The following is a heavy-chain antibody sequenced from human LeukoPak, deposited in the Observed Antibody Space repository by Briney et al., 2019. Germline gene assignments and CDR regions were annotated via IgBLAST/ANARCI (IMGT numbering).Heavy chain of an antibody. CDR1: GFTLNNYW. V-gene: IGHV3-74*01. D-gene: IGHD3-22*01. Sequence: GGSLRLSCAASGFTLNNYWMHWVRQAPGKGLVWVSRINPDGRSTNYADSVKGRFTISRDNAKNTLYLQMNSLRAEDTAIYYCARVDGSGNSIFDYWGQGTLVPVSS. CDR2: INPDGRST. CDR3: ARVDGSGNSIFDY. J-gene: IGHJ4*02.